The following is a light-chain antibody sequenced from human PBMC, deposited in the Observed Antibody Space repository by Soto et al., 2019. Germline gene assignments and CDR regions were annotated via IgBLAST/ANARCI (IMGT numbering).Light chain of an antibody. V-gene: IGKV3-20*01. Sequence: EIVLTQSPGTLSLSPRERATLSCRASQSVSNAYLAWYQHKDGQSPRLLIYGASNRAPGIPDRFSGSGAGTNFTLTISRLEPEDVALYYCQQYAASPRTFGQGTQVEVK. CDR2: GAS. J-gene: IGKJ1*01. CDR1: QSVSNAY. CDR3: QQYAASPRT.